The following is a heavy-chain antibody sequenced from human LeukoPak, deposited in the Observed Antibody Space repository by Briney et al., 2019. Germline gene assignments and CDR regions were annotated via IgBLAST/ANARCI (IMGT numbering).Heavy chain of an antibody. CDR3: ARDGPYSVYVSDY. D-gene: IGHD5/OR15-5a*01. CDR2: ISSSSNTI. V-gene: IGHV3-48*01. CDR1: GFTLSSYA. Sequence: PGGSLRLLCAASGFTLSSYAMSWARHAPGKGLEGGSYISSSSNTIYYADSVKGRFTISRDNAKNSLYLQMNSLRAEDTAVYYCARDGPYSVYVSDYWGQGTLVTVSS. J-gene: IGHJ4*02.